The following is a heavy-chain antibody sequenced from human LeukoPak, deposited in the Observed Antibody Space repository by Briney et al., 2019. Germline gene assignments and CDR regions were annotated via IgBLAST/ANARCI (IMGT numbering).Heavy chain of an antibody. CDR2: IYPGDYDT. V-gene: IGHV5-51*01. D-gene: IGHD2-2*02. Sequence: GESLKISCEASGFNFNNYWVGWVRQMPGKGLEWMGIIYPGDYDTRYSPSFKGHVTLSVDKSISTAYLQWRSLRASDTAMYFCAGHSFDTVDAFDVWGQGTIVTVSA. J-gene: IGHJ3*01. CDR3: AGHSFDTVDAFDV. CDR1: GFNFNNYW.